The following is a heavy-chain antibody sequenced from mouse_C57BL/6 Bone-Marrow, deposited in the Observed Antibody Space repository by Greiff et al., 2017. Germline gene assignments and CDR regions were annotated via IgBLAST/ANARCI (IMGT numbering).Heavy chain of an antibody. D-gene: IGHD2-1*01. Sequence: EVQVVDSGGGLVQPGGSLKLSCAASGFTFSDYYMSWVRQTPEKRLEWVAYISNGGGSTYYPDTVKGRITISRDNAKNTLYLQMSRLKSEDTAMYYCASGEVIYYKVAYWGQGTLVTVSA. CDR3: ASGEVIYYKVAY. V-gene: IGHV5-12*01. CDR1: GFTFSDYY. J-gene: IGHJ3*01. CDR2: ISNGGGST.